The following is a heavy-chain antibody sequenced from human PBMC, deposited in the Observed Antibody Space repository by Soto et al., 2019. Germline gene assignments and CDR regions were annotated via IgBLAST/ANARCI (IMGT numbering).Heavy chain of an antibody. V-gene: IGHV4-4*02. CDR3: ARADILTGYYIGY. CDR2: VYHSGNT. Sequence: SETLSLTCAVSGDSISSDKWWSWVRQPPGKGLEWIGEVYHSGNTNYNPSLKSRVIISVDKPKNQFSLKLSSVTDADTAVYYCARADILTGYYIGYWGQGTLVTVS. J-gene: IGHJ4*02. CDR1: GDSISSDKW. D-gene: IGHD3-9*01.